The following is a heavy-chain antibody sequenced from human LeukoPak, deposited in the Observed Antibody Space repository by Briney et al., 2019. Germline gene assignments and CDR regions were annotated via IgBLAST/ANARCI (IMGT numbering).Heavy chain of an antibody. J-gene: IGHJ4*02. CDR3: RYYFDSSTFHSKDY. CDR1: GFTFSSYW. D-gene: IGHD3-22*01. Sequence: GGSLRLSCAASGFTFSSYWMHWVRQAPVKGLVWVSRINSDGSSTSYADSVKGRFTISRDNAKNTLYLQMNSLRAEDTAVYYCRYYFDSSTFHSKDYWGQGTLVTVSS. V-gene: IGHV3-74*01. CDR2: INSDGSST.